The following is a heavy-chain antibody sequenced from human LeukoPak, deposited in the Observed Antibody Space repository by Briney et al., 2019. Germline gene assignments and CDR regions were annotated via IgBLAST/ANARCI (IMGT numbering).Heavy chain of an antibody. V-gene: IGHV3-64*04. CDR3: TTHNWNDVDAFDI. Sequence: GGSLRLSCSASGFTFSSYAMHWVRQAPGKGLEYVSAISSNGGSTYYADSVKGRFTISRDNSKNTLYLQMNSLKTEDTAVYYCTTHNWNDVDAFDIWGQGTMVTVSS. J-gene: IGHJ3*02. CDR1: GFTFSSYA. CDR2: ISSNGGST. D-gene: IGHD1-20*01.